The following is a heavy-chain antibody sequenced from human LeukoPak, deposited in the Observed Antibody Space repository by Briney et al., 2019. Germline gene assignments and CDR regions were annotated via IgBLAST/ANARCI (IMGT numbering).Heavy chain of an antibody. D-gene: IGHD5-18*01. CDR3: ASGYSYGAPSDY. CDR1: GYTFTSYY. J-gene: IGHJ4*02. Sequence: ASVKVSCKASGYTFTSYYMHWVRQAPGQGLEWMGIINPSGGSTSYAQKFQGRVTMTRDMSTSTAYMELRSLRSDDTAVYYCASGYSYGAPSDYWGQGTLVTVSS. CDR2: INPSGGST. V-gene: IGHV1-46*01.